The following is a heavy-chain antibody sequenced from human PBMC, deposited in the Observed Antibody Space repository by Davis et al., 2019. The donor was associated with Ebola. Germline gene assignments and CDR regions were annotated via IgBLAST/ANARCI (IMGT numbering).Heavy chain of an antibody. CDR1: GSTFSSFA. CDR3: AKWDTMTVPVYYFDY. D-gene: IGHD3-22*01. V-gene: IGHV3-23*01. J-gene: IGHJ4*02. CDR2: VSGSGGST. Sequence: GESLKISCAASGSTFSSFAMSWVRQAPGKGLEWVSAVSGSGGSTFYADSVKGRFTISRDNSKNTLYLQMNSLRAEDTAVYYCAKWDTMTVPVYYFDYWGQGTLVTVSS.